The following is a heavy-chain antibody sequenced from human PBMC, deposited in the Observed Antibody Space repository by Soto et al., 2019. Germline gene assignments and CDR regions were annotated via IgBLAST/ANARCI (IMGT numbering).Heavy chain of an antibody. CDR1: GFTFDDYA. Sequence: EVQLVESGGGLVQPGRSLRLSCAASGFTFDDYAMHWVRQAPGKGLEWVSGISWNSGSIGYADSVKGRFTISRDNAKNSLYLQMKSLRAEDTALYYCAKGLIAARLPRPKGYVSGHYGMDVWGQGTTVTVSS. CDR2: ISWNSGSI. CDR3: AKGLIAARLPRPKGYVSGHYGMDV. D-gene: IGHD6-6*01. V-gene: IGHV3-9*01. J-gene: IGHJ6*02.